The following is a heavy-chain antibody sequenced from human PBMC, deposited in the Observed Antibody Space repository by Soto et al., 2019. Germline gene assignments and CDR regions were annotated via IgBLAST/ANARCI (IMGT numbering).Heavy chain of an antibody. CDR3: AKDRQLVYYYYGMDV. V-gene: IGHV3-30*18. CDR1: GFTFSSYG. D-gene: IGHD6-6*01. CDR2: ISYDGSNK. J-gene: IGHJ6*02. Sequence: QVQLVESGGGVVQPGRSLRLSCAASGFTFSSYGMHWVRQAPGKGLEWVAVISYDGSNKYYADSVKGRFTISRDNSKNTLYLQMNSLRAEDTAVYYCAKDRQLVYYYYGMDVWGQGTTVTVSS.